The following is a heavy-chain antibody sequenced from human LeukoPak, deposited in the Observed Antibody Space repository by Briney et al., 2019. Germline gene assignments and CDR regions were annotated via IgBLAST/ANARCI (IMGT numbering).Heavy chain of an antibody. CDR3: ARDRSLGYYGMDV. CDR1: GGSISSYY. CDR2: IYYSGST. D-gene: IGHD3-10*01. V-gene: IGHV4-59*12. Sequence: SETLSLTCTVSGGSISSYYYSWIRQPPGKGLEWIGYIYYSGSTSYNPSLKSRVTLSVDTSKNQFSLKLSSVTAADTAVYYCARDRSLGYYGMDVWGQGTTVTVSS. J-gene: IGHJ6*02.